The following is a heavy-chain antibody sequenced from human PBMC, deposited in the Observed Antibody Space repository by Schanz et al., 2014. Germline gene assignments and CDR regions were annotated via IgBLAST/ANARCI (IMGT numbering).Heavy chain of an antibody. CDR3: AKGMGYCSGGTCYDYYYYGLDV. Sequence: QVQMVESGGGVVQPGRSLRLSCAASGFAFSVYGMHWVRQAPGKGPEWVAVIWSDGSTKYYADSVEGRFTISRDNSRNTLYLQMNSLRADDTAVFYCAKGMGYCSGGTCYDYYYYGLDVWGQGTLVTVSS. V-gene: IGHV3-33*06. CDR2: IWSDGSTK. D-gene: IGHD2-15*01. J-gene: IGHJ6*02. CDR1: GFAFSVYG.